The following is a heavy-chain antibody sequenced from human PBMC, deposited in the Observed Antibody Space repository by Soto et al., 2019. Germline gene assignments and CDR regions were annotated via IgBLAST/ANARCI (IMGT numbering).Heavy chain of an antibody. J-gene: IGHJ4*02. D-gene: IGHD5-12*01. Sequence: GGSLRLSCAASAFTLSAYSMNWVRQAPGKGLEWVSYISSDSGTIYYADSVKGRFTVSRDNAKNSLYLQMNSLRAVDTAVYYCARDDIVATNSFDYWGQGTLVTVSS. CDR2: ISSDSGTI. V-gene: IGHV3-48*01. CDR1: AFTLSAYS. CDR3: ARDDIVATNSFDY.